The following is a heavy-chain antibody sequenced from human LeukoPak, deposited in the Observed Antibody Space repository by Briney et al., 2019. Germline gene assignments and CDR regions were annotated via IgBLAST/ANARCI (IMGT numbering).Heavy chain of an antibody. CDR2: INPNSGGT. J-gene: IGHJ6*03. CDR1: GYTFTGYY. D-gene: IGHD4-17*01. CDR3: ARGRQTTVTTRAAESGYYYYYYMDV. Sequence: ASVKVSCKASGYTFTGYYMHWVRQAPGQGLEWMGWINPNSGGTNYAQKFQGRVTMTRDTSISTAYMDLSRLRSDDTAVYYCARGRQTTVTTRAAESGYYYYYYMDVWGKGTTVTVSS. V-gene: IGHV1-2*02.